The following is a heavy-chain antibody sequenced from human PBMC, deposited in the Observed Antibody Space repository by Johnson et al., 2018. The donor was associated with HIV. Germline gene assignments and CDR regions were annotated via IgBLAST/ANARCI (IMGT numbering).Heavy chain of an antibody. V-gene: IGHV3-9*01. CDR3: AKAGQLVAATSAFDI. CDR1: GFTFDDYA. J-gene: IGHJ3*02. D-gene: IGHD2-15*01. Sequence: VQLVESGGGLVQPGRSLRLSCAASGFTFDDYAMHWVRQAPGKGLEWVSGISWNSGSIGYADSVKGRFTISRDNSKNTLYLQMNSLRSEDTAVYYCAKAGQLVAATSAFDIWGQGTMVTVSS. CDR2: ISWNSGSI.